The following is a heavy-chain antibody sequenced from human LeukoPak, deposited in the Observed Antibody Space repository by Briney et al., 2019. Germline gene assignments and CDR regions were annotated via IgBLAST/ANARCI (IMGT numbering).Heavy chain of an antibody. J-gene: IGHJ4*02. D-gene: IGHD3-10*01. CDR1: GGTFSSYA. V-gene: IGHV1-69*04. CDR2: IIPILGIA. CDR3: ARDRMIYSSVLLYYYDY. Sequence: SVKVSCTASGGTFSSYAISWVRQAPGEGLERMGRIIPILGIANYAQKFQGRVTITADKSTSTAYMELSSLRSEDTAVYYCARDRMIYSSVLLYYYDYWGQGTLVTVSS.